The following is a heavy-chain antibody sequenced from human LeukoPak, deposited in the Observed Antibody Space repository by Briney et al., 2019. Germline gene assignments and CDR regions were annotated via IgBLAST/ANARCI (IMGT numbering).Heavy chain of an antibody. CDR3: AKPPYYYDSSGYYGYFDY. Sequence: GGSLRLSCAASGFTFSSYGMHWVRQAPGMGLEGVAVISYDGSNKYYADSVKGRFTISRDNSKNTLYLQMNSLRAEDTAVYYCAKPPYYYDSSGYYGYFDYWGQGTLVTVSS. J-gene: IGHJ4*02. V-gene: IGHV3-30*18. CDR1: GFTFSSYG. CDR2: ISYDGSNK. D-gene: IGHD3-22*01.